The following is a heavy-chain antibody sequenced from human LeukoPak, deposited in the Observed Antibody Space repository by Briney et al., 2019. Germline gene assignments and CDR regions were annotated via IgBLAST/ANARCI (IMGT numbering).Heavy chain of an antibody. V-gene: IGHV1-24*01. CDR2: FDPEDGET. CDR1: GYTLTELS. CDR3: ATVAGTAYYFDY. D-gene: IGHD6-19*01. J-gene: IGHJ4*02. Sequence: GASVKVSCKVSGYTLTELSMHWVRQAPGKGLEWMGGFDPEDGETIYAQKFQGRVTMTEDTSTDTAYMELSSLRSEDTAVYYSATVAGTAYYFDYWGQGTLVTVSS.